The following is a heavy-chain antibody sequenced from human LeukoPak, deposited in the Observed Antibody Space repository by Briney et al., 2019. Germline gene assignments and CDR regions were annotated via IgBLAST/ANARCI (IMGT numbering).Heavy chain of an antibody. CDR3: ARTAVAGHDTYYFDY. V-gene: IGHV1-18*01. CDR1: GYTFTSYG. Sequence: ASVKVSCKASGYTFTSYGISWMRQAPGQGLEWMGWISAYNGNTNYAQKLQGRVTMTTDTSTSTAYMELRSLRSDDTAVYYCARTAVAGHDTYYFDYWGQGTLVTVSS. CDR2: ISAYNGNT. J-gene: IGHJ4*02. D-gene: IGHD6-19*01.